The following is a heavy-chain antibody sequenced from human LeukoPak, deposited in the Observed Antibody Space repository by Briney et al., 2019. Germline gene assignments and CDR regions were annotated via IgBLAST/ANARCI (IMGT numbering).Heavy chain of an antibody. CDR3: ARESPPKRYFGWLIRGSNWVGP. CDR1: GYTFTGYY. D-gene: IGHD3-9*01. Sequence: ASVKVSCKASGYTFTGYYMHWVRQAPGQGLEWMGWINPNSGGTNYAQKFQGRVTMTRDTSISTAYMELSSLRSEDTAVYYCARESPPKRYFGWLIRGSNWVGPWGQGTLVTVSS. J-gene: IGHJ5*02. V-gene: IGHV1-2*02. CDR2: INPNSGGT.